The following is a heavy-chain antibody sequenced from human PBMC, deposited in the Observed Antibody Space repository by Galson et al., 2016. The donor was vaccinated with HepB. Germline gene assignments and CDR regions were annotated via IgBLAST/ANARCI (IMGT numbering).Heavy chain of an antibody. CDR1: GFTFSTYT. J-gene: IGHJ4*02. CDR3: AKALMNKRGADY. Sequence: SLRLSCAASGFTFSTYTMRWVRQAPGKGLEWVSSISGNDGYTDYADSVKGRFTISRDSSKNTLYLQMNSLRVEDTAVYYCAKALMNKRGADYWGQGTLVTVSS. D-gene: IGHD3-10*01. V-gene: IGHV3-23*01. CDR2: ISGNDGYT.